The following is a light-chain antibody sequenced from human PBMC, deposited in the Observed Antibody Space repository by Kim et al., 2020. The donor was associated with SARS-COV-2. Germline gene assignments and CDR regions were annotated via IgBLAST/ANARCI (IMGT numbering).Light chain of an antibody. V-gene: IGKV1-5*03. Sequence: AAVGDRVTITCRASQSIYSYLAWYQQKPGNVPKILIYKASTVESGVPSRFSGSESGTEFTLTISSLQPDDFATYYCQQFYTYPITFGQGTRLEIK. CDR2: KAS. J-gene: IGKJ5*01. CDR3: QQFYTYPIT. CDR1: QSIYSY.